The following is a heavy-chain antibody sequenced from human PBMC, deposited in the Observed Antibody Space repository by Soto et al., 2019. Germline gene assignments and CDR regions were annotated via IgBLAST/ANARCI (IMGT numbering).Heavy chain of an antibody. J-gene: IGHJ4*02. CDR3: ARYSSGSDIDF. D-gene: IGHD6-19*01. CDR1: GDSVSSTRAA. V-gene: IGHV6-1*01. CDR2: TYYRSKWYS. Sequence: PSPTLSLTCAISGDSVSSTRAALNWIRQSPSRGLEWMGRTYYRSKWYSDYAISVNSRIAITPATYKNQFSLQLNTVTFVYTAVYYWARYSSGSDIDFWGQGTLVPVSS.